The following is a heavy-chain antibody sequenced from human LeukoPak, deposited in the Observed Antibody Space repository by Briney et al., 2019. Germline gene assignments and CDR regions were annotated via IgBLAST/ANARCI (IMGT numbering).Heavy chain of an antibody. CDR2: ISSSSSYV. Sequence: GGSLRLSCAASGFTFSSYSMNWVRQAPGKGLEWVSSISSSSSYVYYADSVKGRFTISRDNAKNSLYLQMNSLRAEDTAVYYCARGRTVPAAIDYFDYWGQGTLVTVSS. D-gene: IGHD2-2*02. V-gene: IGHV3-21*01. CDR1: GFTFSSYS. J-gene: IGHJ4*02. CDR3: ARGRTVPAAIDYFDY.